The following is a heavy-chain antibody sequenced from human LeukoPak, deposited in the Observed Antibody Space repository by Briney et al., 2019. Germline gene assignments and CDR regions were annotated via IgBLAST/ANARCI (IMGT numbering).Heavy chain of an antibody. J-gene: IGHJ4*02. CDR3: AKSGGYGDYDSAPQVH. D-gene: IGHD4-17*01. V-gene: IGHV3-23*01. CDR1: GVTLSSFA. Sequence: GGSLRLSCAAPGVTLSSFAMSWARQAPGKGLEWVSGISSSGSGDNTYYADSVKGRFTISRDNSKNTLYLQMNSLRAEDTAVYYCAKSGGYGDYDSAPQVHWGQGTLVTVSS. CDR2: ISSSGSGDNT.